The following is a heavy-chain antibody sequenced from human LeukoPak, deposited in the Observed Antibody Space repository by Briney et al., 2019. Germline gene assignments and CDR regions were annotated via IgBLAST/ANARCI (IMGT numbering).Heavy chain of an antibody. D-gene: IGHD3-9*01. Sequence: PGRSLRLSCTASGFTFGDYAMSWVRQAPGKGLELVCFSRSKAYGGTTEYAASLQGTFTISRDDYKSIAYLQMNSLKTADTAVYSCTRDPGYDILTGYYRPFDYWGQGTLVTVSS. CDR3: TRDPGYDILTGYYRPFDY. J-gene: IGHJ4*02. V-gene: IGHV3-49*04. CDR2: SRSKAYGGTT. CDR1: GFTFGDYA.